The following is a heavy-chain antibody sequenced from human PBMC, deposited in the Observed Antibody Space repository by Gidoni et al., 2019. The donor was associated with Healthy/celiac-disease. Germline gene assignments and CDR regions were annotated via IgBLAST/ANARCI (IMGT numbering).Heavy chain of an antibody. D-gene: IGHD4-17*01. CDR3: ARGGYDYGGNDY. V-gene: IGHV1-8*01. CDR1: GSPFTSYD. CDR2: MNPNSGNT. Sequence: QVQLATSGAEVKKPGASVQVSCKASGSPFTSYDITWVRQSTGPGLEWMGWMNPNSGNTGDAQKFQGRVTMTRNTSISTAYMELSSRRSEDTAGYYCARGGYDYGGNDYWGQGNLVTVSS. J-gene: IGHJ4*02.